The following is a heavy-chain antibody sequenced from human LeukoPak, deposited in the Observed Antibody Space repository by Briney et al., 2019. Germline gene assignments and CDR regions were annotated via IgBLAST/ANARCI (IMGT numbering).Heavy chain of an antibody. D-gene: IGHD6-6*01. V-gene: IGHV3-48*01. CDR2: ISSSSSTI. CDR3: ARGWLGSSSEGFGY. Sequence: GGSLRLSCAASEFSSYSMNWVRQAPGKGLEWVSYISSSSSTIYYADSVKGRFTISRDNAKNSLYLQVNSLRAEDTAVYYCARGWLGSSSEGFGYWGQGTLVTVSS. J-gene: IGHJ4*02. CDR1: EFSSYS.